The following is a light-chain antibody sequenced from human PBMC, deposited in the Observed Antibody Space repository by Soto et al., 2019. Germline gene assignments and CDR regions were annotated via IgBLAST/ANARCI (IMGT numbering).Light chain of an antibody. CDR1: QSVSTW. J-gene: IGKJ1*01. V-gene: IGKV1-5*03. CDR3: QQYISYWT. CDR2: KAS. Sequence: DIRMTQSPSTLSASVGDRVTITCRASQSVSTWLAWYQQKPGQAPKLLIDKASTLESGVPSRFSGSGSGTEFTLTINGLQPDDFATYYCQQYISYWTFGQGTTVEIK.